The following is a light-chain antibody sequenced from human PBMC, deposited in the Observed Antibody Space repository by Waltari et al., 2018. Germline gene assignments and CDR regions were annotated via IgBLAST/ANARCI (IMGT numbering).Light chain of an antibody. V-gene: IGLV10-54*04. J-gene: IGLJ2*01. CDR2: RSI. CDR1: SDNVGNQG. Sequence: QAGLTQPPSVSTDLGHTVTLTCTVDSDNVGNQGAACLQTRPGHPLKLLSHRSIKRPSGISERFSASRSGSIASLTITGLQPGDEADYVCSAWDSSLNIWIFGGGTKLTVL. CDR3: SAWDSSLNIWI.